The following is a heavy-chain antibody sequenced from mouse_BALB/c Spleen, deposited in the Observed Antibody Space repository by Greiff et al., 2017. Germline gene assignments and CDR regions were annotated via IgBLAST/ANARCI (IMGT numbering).Heavy chain of an antibody. D-gene: IGHD2-1*01. V-gene: IGHV2-9*02. J-gene: IGHJ3*01. CDR3: ARDVERGMGYGNFAY. Sequence: QVQLKQSGPGLVAPSQSLSITCTVSGFSLTSYGVHWVRQPPGKGLEWLGVIWAGGSTNYNSALMSRLSISKDNSKSQVFLKMNSLQTDDTAMYYCARDVERGMGYGNFAYWGQGTLVTVSA. CDR2: IWAGGST. CDR1: GFSLTSYG.